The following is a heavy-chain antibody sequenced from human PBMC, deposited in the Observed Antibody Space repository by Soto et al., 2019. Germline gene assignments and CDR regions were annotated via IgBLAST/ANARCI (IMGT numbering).Heavy chain of an antibody. J-gene: IGHJ4*01. D-gene: IGHD3-3*01. V-gene: IGHV4-34*01. CDR2: INHSGST. CDR3: ARGVWTLYYDFWGSPGQDYFDY. CDR1: GGSFSGYC. Sequence: SETLSLTCAVHGGSFSGYCWSWIRQPPGKGLEWIGEINHSGSTNYNPSLKSRVTITVDTSKNQFSLKLRSVTPADPGVYYCARGVWTLYYDFWGSPGQDYFDYWGHGTLVTVSS.